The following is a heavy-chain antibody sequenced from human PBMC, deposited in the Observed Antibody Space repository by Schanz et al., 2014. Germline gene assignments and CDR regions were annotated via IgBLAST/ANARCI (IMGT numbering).Heavy chain of an antibody. CDR1: GYTFTSYS. D-gene: IGHD2-2*02. CDR3: AGIYCSSTSYYTGYYYMEV. CDR2: INVGNGNM. J-gene: IGHJ6*03. Sequence: KVSCKASGYTFTSYSIHWVRQAPGQGLEWMGWINVGNGNMKYSQKFQGRVTITRDTSASTDYMELTSLRSDDTAVYYCAGIYCSSTSYYTGYYYMEVGAGATTVIV. V-gene: IGHV1-3*01.